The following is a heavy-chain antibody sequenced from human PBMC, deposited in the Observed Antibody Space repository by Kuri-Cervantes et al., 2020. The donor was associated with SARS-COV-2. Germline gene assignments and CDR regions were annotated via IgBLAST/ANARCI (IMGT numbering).Heavy chain of an antibody. D-gene: IGHD2/OR15-2a*01. CDR1: GFTFSSYA. Sequence: GESLKISCAASGFTFSSYAMHWVRQAPGKGLEWVAVISYDGSNKYYADSVKGRFTISRDNSKNTLYLQMNSLRAEDTAVYYCAKDLRGASQNIVKGYWGQGTLVTVSS. CDR2: ISYDGSNK. V-gene: IGHV3-30-3*01. J-gene: IGHJ4*02. CDR3: AKDLRGASQNIVKGY.